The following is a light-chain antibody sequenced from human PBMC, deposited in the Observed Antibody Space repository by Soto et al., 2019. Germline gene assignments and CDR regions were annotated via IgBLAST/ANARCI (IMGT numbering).Light chain of an antibody. V-gene: IGKV1-5*01. J-gene: IGKJ1*01. CDR1: QSIGRW. CDR3: QQYNSYWT. Sequence: IPMTPAPSTPSASVGDRGTITCRASQSIGRWLAWYQQKPGKAPKVLIYDASTLKSGVPSRFSGSGSGTDFTLTISSLQPDDFAIYYCQQYNSYWTFGQGTKVDIK. CDR2: DAS.